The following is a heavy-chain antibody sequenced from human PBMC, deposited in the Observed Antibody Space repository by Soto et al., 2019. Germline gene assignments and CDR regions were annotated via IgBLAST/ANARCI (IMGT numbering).Heavy chain of an antibody. Sequence: EVQLVESGGGLVQPGRSLRLSCAASGFTFDDHAMHWVRQVPGKGLEWLSAIGWNSANIGYADSVKGRLTISRDNATSSLYLHMNSLRPEDTALYYCARDFLGGENPFSNNIDVWGQGTTVTVSS. CDR1: GFTFDDHA. V-gene: IGHV3-9*01. CDR2: IGWNSANI. CDR3: ARDFLGGENPFSNNIDV. J-gene: IGHJ6*02.